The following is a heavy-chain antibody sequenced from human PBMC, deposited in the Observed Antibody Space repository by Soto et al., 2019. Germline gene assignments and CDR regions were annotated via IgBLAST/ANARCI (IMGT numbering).Heavy chain of an antibody. Sequence: QVQLVESGGGVVQPGRSLRLSCAASGFTFSSYGMHWVRQAPGKGLEWVAVISYDGSNKYYADSVKGRFTISRDNSKNTLYLQMNSLRAEDTAVYYCAKDHSHESDWGYFDYWGQGTLVTVSS. CDR2: ISYDGSNK. CDR1: GFTFSSYG. D-gene: IGHD3-9*01. V-gene: IGHV3-30*18. CDR3: AKDHSHESDWGYFDY. J-gene: IGHJ4*02.